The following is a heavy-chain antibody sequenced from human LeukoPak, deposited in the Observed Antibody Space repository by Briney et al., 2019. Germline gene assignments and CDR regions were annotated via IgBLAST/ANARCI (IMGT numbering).Heavy chain of an antibody. CDR1: GFTFSSYW. D-gene: IGHD1-26*01. J-gene: IGHJ4*02. Sequence: GGSLRLSCAASGFTFSSYWMSWVRQAPGKGLEWVANINKDGGEKYYVDSVKGRFAISRDNAKNSLYLQMNSLRADDTAVYYCVKDSPPRYSGSPPAYWGQGTLVTVSS. CDR3: VKDSPPRYSGSPPAY. CDR2: INKDGGEK. V-gene: IGHV3-7*03.